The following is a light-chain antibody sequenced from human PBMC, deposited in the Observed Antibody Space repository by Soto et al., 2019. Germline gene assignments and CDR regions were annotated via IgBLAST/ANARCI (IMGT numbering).Light chain of an antibody. Sequence: QSVLTQPASVSGSPGQSITISCTGTSSDVGGYNYVSWYQQHPGKAPKLMIYEVSNRPSGVSNRCSGYKSGNTASLTISGLQAEYEADYYCSSFTSINTWVFGGGTKLTVL. CDR3: SSFTSINTWV. CDR1: SSDVGGYNY. V-gene: IGLV2-14*01. CDR2: EVS. J-gene: IGLJ3*02.